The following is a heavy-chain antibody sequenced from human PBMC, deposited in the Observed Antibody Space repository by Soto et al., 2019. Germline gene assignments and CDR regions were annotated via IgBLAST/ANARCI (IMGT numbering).Heavy chain of an antibody. D-gene: IGHD2-15*01. CDR3: AIYSFYPKGYCSGGSCYAPPDY. V-gene: IGHV1-18*01. Sequence: QVQLVQSGAEVKKPGASVKVSCKASGYTFTSYGISWVRQAPGQGLEWMGWISAYNGNTNYAQKLQGRVTMTTDTATRTAYMELRSLRSDDTAVYYCAIYSFYPKGYCSGGSCYAPPDYWGQGTLVTVSS. J-gene: IGHJ4*02. CDR1: GYTFTSYG. CDR2: ISAYNGNT.